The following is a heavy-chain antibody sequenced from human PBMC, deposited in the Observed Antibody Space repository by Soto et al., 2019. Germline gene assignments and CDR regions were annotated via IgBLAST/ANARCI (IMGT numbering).Heavy chain of an antibody. V-gene: IGHV1-8*01. J-gene: IGHJ5*02. CDR3: ARGVGSGTYYNQYNWFDP. Sequence: GASVKVSCKASGYTFTSYDINWVRQAAGQGLEWMGWMNPKSGDTGYAQKFQGRVTMTRDTSMSTAYMELRSLRSDDTAVYYCARGVGSGTYYNQYNWFDPWGQGTLVTVSS. D-gene: IGHD3-10*01. CDR2: MNPKSGDT. CDR1: GYTFTSYD.